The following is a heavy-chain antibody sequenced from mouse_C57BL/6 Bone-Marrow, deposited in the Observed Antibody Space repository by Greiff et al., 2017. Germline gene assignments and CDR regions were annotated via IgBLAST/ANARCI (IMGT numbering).Heavy chain of an antibody. Sequence: QVQLQQSGAELVKPGASVKLSCKASGYTFTSYWMHWVKQRPGQGLEWIGMIHPNSGSTNYNEKFKSKATLTVDKSSSTAYMQLSSLTSEDSAVYYCAREDKVYYSNYVWYFDVWGTGTTVTVSS. V-gene: IGHV1-64*01. D-gene: IGHD2-5*01. CDR2: IHPNSGST. CDR3: AREDKVYYSNYVWYFDV. J-gene: IGHJ1*03. CDR1: GYTFTSYW.